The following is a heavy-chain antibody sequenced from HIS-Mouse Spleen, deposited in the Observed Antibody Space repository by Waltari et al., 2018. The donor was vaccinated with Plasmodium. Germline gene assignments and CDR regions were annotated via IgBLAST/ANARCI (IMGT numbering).Heavy chain of an antibody. V-gene: IGHV3-30*18. CDR3: AKDHNWNYDY. CDR2: ISYDGSNK. J-gene: IGHJ4*02. D-gene: IGHD1-7*01. Sequence: LEWVAVISYDGSNKYYADSVKGRFTISRDNSKNTLYLQMNSLRAEDTAVYYCAKDHNWNYDYWGQGTLVTVSS.